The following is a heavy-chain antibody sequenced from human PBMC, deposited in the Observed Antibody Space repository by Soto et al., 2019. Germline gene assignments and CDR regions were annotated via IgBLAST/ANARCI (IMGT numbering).Heavy chain of an antibody. J-gene: IGHJ6*04. D-gene: IGHD3-10*01. CDR1: GFTLSGRS. CDR3: ARGWFGPDV. CDR2: IDNAGTDS. Sequence: EVQLVESGGGLVQPGGSLRLSCAASGFTLSGRSMHWVRQAPGKGLVWVSGIDNAGTDSTYADSVKGRFTSSRDNAKNMLDLQMNSLRLEDTAVYYCARGWFGPDVWGKGTTVTVSS. V-gene: IGHV3-74*01.